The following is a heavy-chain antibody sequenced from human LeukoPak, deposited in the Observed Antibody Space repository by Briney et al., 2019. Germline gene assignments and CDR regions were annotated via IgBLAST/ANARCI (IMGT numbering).Heavy chain of an antibody. V-gene: IGHV3-11*01. D-gene: IGHD3-10*01. CDR3: ARDKDDYGSGNHWFDP. CDR2: ISSSGSTI. Sequence: PGGSLRLSCAASGFTFRDYYMSWIRQAPGKGLEWVSYISSSGSTIYYADSVKGRFTISRDNAKNSLYLQMNSLRAEDTAVYYCARDKDDYGSGNHWFDPWGQGTLVTVSS. CDR1: GFTFRDYY. J-gene: IGHJ5*02.